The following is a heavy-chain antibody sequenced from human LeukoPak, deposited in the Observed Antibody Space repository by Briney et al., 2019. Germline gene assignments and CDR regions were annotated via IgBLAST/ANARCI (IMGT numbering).Heavy chain of an antibody. Sequence: GASVKVSCKASGYTFTSYGISWVRQAPGQGLEWMGWISAYNGNTNYAQKLQGRVTMTTDTSTSTAYMELRSLRSDDTAVYYCARVDGYSSSWYAAESYYYYHMDVWGKGSTVTISS. J-gene: IGHJ6*03. V-gene: IGHV1-18*01. CDR1: GYTFTSYG. D-gene: IGHD6-13*01. CDR3: ARVDGYSSSWYAAESYYYYHMDV. CDR2: ISAYNGNT.